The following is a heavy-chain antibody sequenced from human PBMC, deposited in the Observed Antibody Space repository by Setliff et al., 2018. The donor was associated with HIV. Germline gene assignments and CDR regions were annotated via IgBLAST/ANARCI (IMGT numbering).Heavy chain of an antibody. D-gene: IGHD3-3*01. Sequence: ASVKVSCKVRARVSINWVRQAPGQGLEWMGWINTNSWNPTYAQGFAGRFVFSLDTLVRTAYLEISDLRADDTGIYYCARDSSEYFDFSSGDFHYMDVWGKGTTVTVSS. J-gene: IGHJ6*03. V-gene: IGHV7-4-1*02. CDR2: INTNSWNP. CDR1: ARVS. CDR3: ARDSSEYFDFSSGDFHYMDV.